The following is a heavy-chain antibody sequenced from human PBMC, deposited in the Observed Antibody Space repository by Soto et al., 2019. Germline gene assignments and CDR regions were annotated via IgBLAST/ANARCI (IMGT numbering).Heavy chain of an antibody. CDR2: IHCSGST. J-gene: IGHJ6*04. CDR1: GGSISSNY. D-gene: IGHD2-2*01. CDR3: VGESRYSSSSVADA. V-gene: IGHV4-59*01. Sequence: SETLSLTCTVSGGSISSNYWSWIRQPPGKGLEWIGYIHCSGSTNYNPSLKSRVTISVDTSKNHFSLKLSSVTAADTAVYYCVGESRYSSSSVADAWGKGTTVTVSS.